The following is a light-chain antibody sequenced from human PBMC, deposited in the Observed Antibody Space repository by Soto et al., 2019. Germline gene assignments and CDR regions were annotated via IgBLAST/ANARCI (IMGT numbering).Light chain of an antibody. CDR2: DVS. J-gene: IGLJ1*01. Sequence: QSALTQPASVSGSPGQSITISCTGTSSDVGGYNYVSWHQHHPGKAPKLMIYDVSNRPSGVSNRFSGSKSGNTASLSISGLQPEDEADYYCSSYRTSNTRQIVCGTGTKLTVL. CDR1: SSDVGGYNY. CDR3: SSYRTSNTRQIV. V-gene: IGLV2-14*03.